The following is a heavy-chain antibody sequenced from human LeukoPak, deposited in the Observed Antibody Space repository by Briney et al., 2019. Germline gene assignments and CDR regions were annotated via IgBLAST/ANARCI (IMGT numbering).Heavy chain of an antibody. V-gene: IGHV3-7*01. CDR2: IKQDGSEI. CDR3: ARDKQEGPTLLDY. J-gene: IGHJ4*02. Sequence: GGSLRLSCAASGFTFSGRWMSWVRQAPGKGLEWVANIKQDGSEIYYVDSVKGRFTISRDNAKNALYLQMNSLRGEDTAVYYCARDKQEGPTLLDYWGQGTLVTVSS. D-gene: IGHD1/OR15-1a*01. CDR1: GFTFSGRW.